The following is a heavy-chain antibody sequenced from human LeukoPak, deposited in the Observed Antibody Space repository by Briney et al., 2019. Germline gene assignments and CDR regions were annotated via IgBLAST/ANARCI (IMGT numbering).Heavy chain of an antibody. CDR2: IIPIFGTA. CDR1: GGTFSSYA. CDR3: ARGPLDYDILTGPYGMDV. V-gene: IGHV1-69*13. Sequence: SVKVSCKASGGTFSSYAITWVRQAPGQGLEWMGGIIPIFGTANYAQKFQGRVTITADESTSTAYMELSSLRSEDTAVYYCARGPLDYDILTGPYGMDVWGKGTTVTVSS. D-gene: IGHD3-9*01. J-gene: IGHJ6*04.